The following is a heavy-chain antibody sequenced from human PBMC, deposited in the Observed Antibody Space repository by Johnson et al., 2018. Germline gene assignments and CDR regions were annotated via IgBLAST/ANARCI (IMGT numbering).Heavy chain of an antibody. CDR3: ATLKVTTHTKSGGKGVFDI. D-gene: IGHD2-15*01. V-gene: IGHV5-51*01. CDR1: GYSFINYW. Sequence: VQLVQSGAEVKKPGESLKISCRASGYSFINYWIGWVRQTPGKGLEWMGLIFLGDSDARYSQSFRGQVSISGDKSIKTAYLQRSSLEASETAMYYCATLKVTTHTKSGGKGVFDIWGQGAMVTVAS. CDR2: IFLGDSDA. J-gene: IGHJ3*02.